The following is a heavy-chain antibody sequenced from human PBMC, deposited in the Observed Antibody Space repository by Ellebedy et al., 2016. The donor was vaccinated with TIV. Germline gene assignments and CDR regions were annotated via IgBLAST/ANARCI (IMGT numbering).Heavy chain of an antibody. D-gene: IGHD6-19*01. CDR3: ARQDSGWYVKQTENWFDP. CDR2: IYYRGPT. V-gene: IGHV4-39*01. J-gene: IGHJ5*02. CDR1: GGSISSRTYY. Sequence: MPSETLSLTCTVSGGSISSRTYYWGWIRQPPGKGLEWIGSIYYRGPTYYNPSLKSRVTISADTSKNQLSLNLSGVTAADTAVYYCARQDSGWYVKQTENWFDPWGQGILVTVSS.